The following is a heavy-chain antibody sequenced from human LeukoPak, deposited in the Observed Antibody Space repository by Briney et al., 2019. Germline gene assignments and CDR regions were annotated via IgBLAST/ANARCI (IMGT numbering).Heavy chain of an antibody. D-gene: IGHD3-22*01. CDR1: GYTFTSYF. V-gene: IGHV1-46*01. Sequence: ASVKLSFKASGYTFTSYFINWVRPAPGQGFEWMGMLNPSGGSTAYAQRFHGRVTMTRDTSTSTVYMELSSLRSEDTAGYYCARGDSSGYYYCWGQGTLVTVSS. CDR2: LNPSGGST. CDR3: ARGDSSGYYYC. J-gene: IGHJ4*02.